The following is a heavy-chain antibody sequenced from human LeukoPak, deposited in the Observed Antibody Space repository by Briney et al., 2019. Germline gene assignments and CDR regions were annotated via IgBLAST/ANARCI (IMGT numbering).Heavy chain of an antibody. CDR1: GYSISSGYY. CDR3: ARAIAAGGHYYYYMDV. J-gene: IGHJ6*03. D-gene: IGHD6-13*01. V-gene: IGHV4-38-2*02. CDR2: IYHSGST. Sequence: SETLSLTCTVSGYSISSGYYWGWIRQPPGKGLEWIGSIYHSGSTYYNPSLKSRVTISVDTSKNQFSLKLISVTAADTAVYYCARAIAAGGHYYYYMDVWGKGTTVTVSS.